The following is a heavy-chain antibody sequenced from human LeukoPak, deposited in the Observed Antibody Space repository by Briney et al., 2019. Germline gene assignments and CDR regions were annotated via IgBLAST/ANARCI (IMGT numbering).Heavy chain of an antibody. CDR2: IWYDGSNK. CDR1: GFTFSSYA. V-gene: IGHV3-33*08. Sequence: GGSLRLSCAASGFTFSSYAMSWVRQAPGKGLEWVAVIWYDGSNKYYADSVKGRFTISRDDSKNTLFLEMNSLSAEDTAVYYCAREESAYYREFWGQGTLLTVSS. CDR3: AREESAYYREF. D-gene: IGHD3-3*01. J-gene: IGHJ4*02.